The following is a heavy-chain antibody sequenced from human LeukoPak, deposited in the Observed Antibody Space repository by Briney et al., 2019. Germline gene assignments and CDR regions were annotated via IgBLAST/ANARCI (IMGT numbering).Heavy chain of an antibody. CDR3: VRHPGSYNVLTGYSYYFDY. CDR1: GFTFGSYW. CDR2: IKHDGSDH. J-gene: IGHJ4*02. V-gene: IGHV3-7*01. Sequence: PGGSLRLSWVGSGFTFGSYWMSWFRQAPGKGLEWVANIKHDGSDHYYADSVAGRFTISRDNAKNSLYLEMSSLRAEDAAVYFCVRHPGSYNVLTGYSYYFDYWGQGTLVTVSS. D-gene: IGHD3-9*01.